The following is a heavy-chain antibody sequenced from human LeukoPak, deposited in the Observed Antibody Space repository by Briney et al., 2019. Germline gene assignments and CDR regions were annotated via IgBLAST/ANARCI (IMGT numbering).Heavy chain of an antibody. CDR2: IYYSGST. CDR1: GGSTSSSSYY. D-gene: IGHD3-10*01. V-gene: IGHV4-39*07. Sequence: PSETLSLTCTVSGGSTSSSSYYWGWIRQPPGKGLEWIGSIYYSGSTYYNPSLKSRVTISVDTSKNQFSLKLSSVTAADTAVYYCATRIRITMVRGVFDPWGQGTLVTVSS. CDR3: ATRIRITMVRGVFDP. J-gene: IGHJ5*02.